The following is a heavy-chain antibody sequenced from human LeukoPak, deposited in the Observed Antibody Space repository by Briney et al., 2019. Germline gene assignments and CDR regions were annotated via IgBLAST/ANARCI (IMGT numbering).Heavy chain of an antibody. J-gene: IGHJ4*02. V-gene: IGHV1-69*13. CDR3: ARDAPHDYGDYG. D-gene: IGHD4-17*01. CDR2: IIPIFGTA. CDR1: GGTFSSYA. Sequence: SVNVSCKASGGTFSSYAISWVRQAPGQGLEWMGGIIPIFGTANYAQKFQGRVTITAGESTSTAYMELSSLRSEDTAVYYCARDAPHDYGDYGWGQGTLVTVSS.